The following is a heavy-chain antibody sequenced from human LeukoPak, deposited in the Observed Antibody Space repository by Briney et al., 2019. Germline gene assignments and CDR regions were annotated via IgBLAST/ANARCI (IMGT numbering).Heavy chain of an antibody. V-gene: IGHV3-74*01. CDR2: INSDGSST. D-gene: IGHD6-13*01. CDR3: ARVGYSSIWYVDF. Sequence: AGGSLRLSCAASGFTFRSHWIHWVRQAPGKGLVWVSRINSDGSSTSYADSVQGRCTISRDNAKNTLYLQMNSLRAEDTAVYYCARVGYSSIWYVDFWGQGTLVTVSS. J-gene: IGHJ4*02. CDR1: GFTFRSHW.